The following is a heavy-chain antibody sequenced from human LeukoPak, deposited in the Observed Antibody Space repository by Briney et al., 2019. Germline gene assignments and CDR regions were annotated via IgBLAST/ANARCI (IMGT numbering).Heavy chain of an antibody. CDR1: GFTFSNAW. D-gene: IGHD5-18*01. Sequence: GGSLRLSCAASGFTFSNAWMSWVRQAPGKGLEWVGHIKSKTDGGTADYTTPVRGRLSISRDESKNMVFLEMNSLKTEDTAVYYCTTGTWIQLWLADYWGQGTLVTVSS. J-gene: IGHJ4*02. V-gene: IGHV3-15*01. CDR2: IKSKTDGGTA. CDR3: TTGTWIQLWLADY.